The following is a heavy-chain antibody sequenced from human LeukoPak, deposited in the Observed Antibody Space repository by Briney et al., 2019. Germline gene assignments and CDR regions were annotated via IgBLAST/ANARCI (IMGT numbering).Heavy chain of an antibody. D-gene: IGHD5-24*01. V-gene: IGHV3-7*01. J-gene: IGHJ6*03. CDR1: GFTFRRYS. Sequence: GGSLRLSCAASGFTFRRYSMTWGREAPGKGLEWVANIKQDGDEKYYVDSVRGRFTISRDNAKKSLYLQMNSLRAEDTAVYYCARVVERGLYYHYYMDVWGKGTTVTVSS. CDR2: IKQDGDEK. CDR3: ARVVERGLYYHYYMDV.